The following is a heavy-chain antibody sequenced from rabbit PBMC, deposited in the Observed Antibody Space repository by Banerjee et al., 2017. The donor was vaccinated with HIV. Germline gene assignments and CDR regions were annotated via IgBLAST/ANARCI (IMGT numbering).Heavy chain of an antibody. CDR3: VRAGDDYGDPNTYGMDL. D-gene: IGHD2-1*01. Sequence: QEQLEESGGDLVKPEGSLTLTCTASGFSFRNKYVMCWVRQAPGKGLEWIACINTSSGSTVYATWAKGRFTISRTSSTTVALQMTSLTAADTATYFCVRAGDDYGDPNTYGMDLWGPGTLVTVS. V-gene: IGHV1S45*01. J-gene: IGHJ6*01. CDR1: GFSFRNKYV. CDR2: INTSSGST.